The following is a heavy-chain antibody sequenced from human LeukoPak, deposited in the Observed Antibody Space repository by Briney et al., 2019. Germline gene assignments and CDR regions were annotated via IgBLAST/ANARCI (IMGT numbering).Heavy chain of an antibody. CDR3: ASRPYTVGGFDY. V-gene: IGHV4-4*07. Sequence: SETLSLTCTVSGGSISSYYWSWIRQPAGKGLEWIGRIYTSGSTNYNPSLKSRVTISVDTSKNQFSLKLSSVTAADTAVYYCASRPYTVGGFDYWGQGTLVTVSS. D-gene: IGHD4-11*01. J-gene: IGHJ4*02. CDR1: GGSISSYY. CDR2: IYTSGST.